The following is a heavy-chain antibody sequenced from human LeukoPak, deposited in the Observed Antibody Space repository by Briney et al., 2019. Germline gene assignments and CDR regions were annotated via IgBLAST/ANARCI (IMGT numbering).Heavy chain of an antibody. J-gene: IGHJ3*02. Sequence: GASVKVSCKASGYTFTGYYMHWVRQAPGQGLEWMGWINPNSGGTNYAQKFQGRVTMTRDTSISTAYMELSRLRSDDTAVYYCARERSSSWFDAFDIWGQGTMVTVSS. CDR1: GYTFTGYY. D-gene: IGHD6-13*01. CDR3: ARERSSSWFDAFDI. CDR2: INPNSGGT. V-gene: IGHV1-2*02.